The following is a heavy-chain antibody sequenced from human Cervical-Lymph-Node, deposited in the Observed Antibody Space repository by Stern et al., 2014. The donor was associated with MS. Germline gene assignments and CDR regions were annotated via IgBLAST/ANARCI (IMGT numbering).Heavy chain of an antibody. CDR3: ARDHGSSWFDF. CDR2: IYHGGTS. D-gene: IGHD6-13*01. Sequence: QVQLQESGPQRVKPSETLSLTCTVSGVSINSGSYYWTWIRQPPGKGLEWIGYIYHGGTSNYNPSLKSRVTMSIDTSKNYFSLKLNSVTAADTAVYYCARDHGSSWFDFWGQGTLVNVSS. CDR1: GVSINSGSYY. J-gene: IGHJ4*02. V-gene: IGHV4-61*03.